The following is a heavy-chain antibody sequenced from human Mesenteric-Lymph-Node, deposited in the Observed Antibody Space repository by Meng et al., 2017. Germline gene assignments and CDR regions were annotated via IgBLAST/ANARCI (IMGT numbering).Heavy chain of an antibody. V-gene: IGHV4-4*02. Sequence: QVRLKGAGPGRVRPSGTPSFTCAVSGGSISSSNWWCWGRQPPGKGLEWIGEIYHSGSTNYNPSLKSRVTISMDTSKNQFSLRLSSVTAADTAVYYCARNYYFDYWGQGTLVTVSS. CDR1: GGSISSSNW. J-gene: IGHJ4*02. CDR3: ARNYYFDY. CDR2: IYHSGST.